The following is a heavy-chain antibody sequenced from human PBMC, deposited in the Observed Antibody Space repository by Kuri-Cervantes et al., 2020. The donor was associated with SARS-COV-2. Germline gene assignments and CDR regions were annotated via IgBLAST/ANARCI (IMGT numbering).Heavy chain of an antibody. Sequence: SQTLSLTCAVYGGSFSGYYWSWIRQPPGKGLEWIGEINHSGSTNYNPSLKGRVTISVDTSKNQFSLKLSSVTAADTAVYYCARRGSSSWTHYYYYGMDVWGQGTTVTVSS. CDR3: ARRGSSSWTHYYYYGMDV. CDR1: GGSFSGYY. J-gene: IGHJ6*02. V-gene: IGHV4-34*01. D-gene: IGHD2-2*01. CDR2: INHSGST.